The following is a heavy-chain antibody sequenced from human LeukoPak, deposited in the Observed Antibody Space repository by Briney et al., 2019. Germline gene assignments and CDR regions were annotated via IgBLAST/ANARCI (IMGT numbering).Heavy chain of an antibody. Sequence: GGSLRLSCAASGFTFSSYWMHWVRQAPGKGLVWVSRITSDGSSTSYADSVKGRFTISRDNAKNTLYLQMNSLRAEDTAVYYSARDVAPGDPLDCWGQGTLVSVSS. CDR1: GFTFSSYW. V-gene: IGHV3-74*01. CDR3: ARDVAPGDPLDC. D-gene: IGHD2-21*02. J-gene: IGHJ4*02. CDR2: ITSDGSST.